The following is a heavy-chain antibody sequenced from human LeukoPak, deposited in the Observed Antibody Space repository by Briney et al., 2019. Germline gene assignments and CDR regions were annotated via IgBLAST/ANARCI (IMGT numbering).Heavy chain of an antibody. CDR3: ATVTVVVPAAIRYFDL. Sequence: SGTLSLTCAVSGGSISSSNWWSWVRQPPGKGPEWIGEIYHSGSTNYNPSLKSRVTISVDKSKNQFSLKLSSVTAADTAVYYCATVTVVVPAAIRYFDLWGRGTLVTVSS. D-gene: IGHD2-2*01. CDR1: GGSISSSNW. J-gene: IGHJ2*01. CDR2: IYHSGST. V-gene: IGHV4-4*02.